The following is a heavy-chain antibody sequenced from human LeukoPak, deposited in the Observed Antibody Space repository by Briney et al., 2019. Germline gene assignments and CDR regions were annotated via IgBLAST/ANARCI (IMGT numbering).Heavy chain of an antibody. V-gene: IGHV3-23*01. J-gene: IGHJ4*02. CDR3: ARDHPLSQKEDYFDY. CDR1: GFTFSSYA. CDR2: ISGSGYET. Sequence: GGSLRLSCAASGFTFSSYAMTWVRQAPGEGLEWVSGISGSGYETHYADSVQGRFTISRDNAKNSLYLQMNSLRAEDTAVYYCARDHPLSQKEDYFDYWGQGTLVTVSS.